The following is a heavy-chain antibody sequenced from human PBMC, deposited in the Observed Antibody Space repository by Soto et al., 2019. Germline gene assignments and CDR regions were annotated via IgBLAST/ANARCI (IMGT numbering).Heavy chain of an antibody. CDR1: GFTFDDYF. CDR2: INWNGGST. D-gene: IGHD2-2*01. CDR3: ARGFGYCSSTSCYEWGNWFDP. V-gene: IGHV3-20*01. Sequence: GGSLRLSCVASGFTFDDYFMSWVRQAPGKGLEWVSGINWNGGSTGYADSVKGRFTISRDNAKNSLYLQMNSLRAEDTALYHCARGFGYCSSTSCYEWGNWFDPWGQGTLVTVSS. J-gene: IGHJ5*02.